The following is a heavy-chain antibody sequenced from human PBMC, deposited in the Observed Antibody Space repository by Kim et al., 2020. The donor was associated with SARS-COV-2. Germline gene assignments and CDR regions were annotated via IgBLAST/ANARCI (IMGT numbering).Heavy chain of an antibody. V-gene: IGHV4-39*01. Sequence: SETLSLTCTVSGGSISSSSYYWGWLRQPPGKGLEWIGSIYYSGSTYYNPSLKSRVTISVDTSKNQFSLKLSSVTAADTAVYYCARLRPVEMATMPRNNWYFDLWGRGTLVTVSS. CDR2: IYYSGST. D-gene: IGHD5-12*01. CDR1: GGSISSSSYY. J-gene: IGHJ2*01. CDR3: ARLRPVEMATMPRNNWYFDL.